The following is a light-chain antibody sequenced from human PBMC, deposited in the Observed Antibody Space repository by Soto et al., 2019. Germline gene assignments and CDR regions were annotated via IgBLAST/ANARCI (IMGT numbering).Light chain of an antibody. CDR1: QSVSSSY. J-gene: IGKJ1*01. CDR2: GAS. Sequence: EIVLTQSPGTLSLSPGERAPLSCRASQSVSSSYSAWYQQKPGQAPRLLIYGASSRATGIPDRFSGSRSGTDFTLTISRLEPEDFAVYYCQQYGSSSWTFGQGTKVEIK. V-gene: IGKV3-20*01. CDR3: QQYGSSSWT.